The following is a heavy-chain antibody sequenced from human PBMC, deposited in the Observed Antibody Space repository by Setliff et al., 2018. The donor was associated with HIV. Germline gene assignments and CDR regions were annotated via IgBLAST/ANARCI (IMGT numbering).Heavy chain of an antibody. Sequence: PSETLSLTCAVYGGSFSGYYWSWIRQPPGKGLEWIATLYYSRSTFYNPSLKSRIALSADTSKNNISLTLRSVTAADTAVYYCARGDHRIISAAGSGWFDPWGQGTLVTVSS. V-gene: IGHV4-34*01. D-gene: IGHD6-13*01. CDR1: GGSFSGYY. CDR3: ARGDHRIISAAGSGWFDP. CDR2: LYYSRST. J-gene: IGHJ5*02.